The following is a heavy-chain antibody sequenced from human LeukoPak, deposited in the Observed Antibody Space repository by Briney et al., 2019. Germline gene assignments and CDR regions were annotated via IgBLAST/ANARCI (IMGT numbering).Heavy chain of an antibody. CDR1: GDTFTDYY. V-gene: IGHV1-8*02. J-gene: IGHJ6*03. CDR2: MNPNSGNT. D-gene: IGHD1-26*01. Sequence: GASVKVSCKASGDTFTDYYIHWVPRAPGQGLEWMGWMNPNSGNTGYAQTFQGRVTMTRNTPISRAHMELSSQRSEDTAVYYCARQWEKLLSPYYYYYYMDVCGKGTTATVSS. CDR3: ARQWEKLLSPYYYYYYMDV.